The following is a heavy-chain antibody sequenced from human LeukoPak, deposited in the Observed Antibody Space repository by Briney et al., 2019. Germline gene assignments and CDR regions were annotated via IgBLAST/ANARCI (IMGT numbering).Heavy chain of an antibody. CDR2: ISGSGGST. Sequence: GGSLRLSCAASGFTFSSYGMSWVRQAPGKGLEWVSAISGSGGSTYYADSVKGRFTISRDNSKNILYLQMNSLRAEDTAIYYCARCTTASSGWCNWLDPWGQGTLVTVSS. CDR3: ARCTTASSGWCNWLDP. V-gene: IGHV3-23*01. CDR1: GFTFSSYG. J-gene: IGHJ5*02. D-gene: IGHD3-22*01.